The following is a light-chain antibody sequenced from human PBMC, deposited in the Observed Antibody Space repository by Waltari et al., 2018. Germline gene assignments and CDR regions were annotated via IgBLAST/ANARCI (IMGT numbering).Light chain of an antibody. CDR2: EVS. CDR1: DSDVGAYDF. V-gene: IGLV2-14*01. J-gene: IGLJ1*01. CDR3: SSYTTSSAPGV. Sequence: QSALTQPASVSGSPGQSITIPCPGPDSDVGAYDFISWYQQHPGKAPHPIIYEVSNRPSGISNRFSASKSGNTASLTISGLQAEDEADYYCSSYTTSSAPGVFGTGTRVTVL.